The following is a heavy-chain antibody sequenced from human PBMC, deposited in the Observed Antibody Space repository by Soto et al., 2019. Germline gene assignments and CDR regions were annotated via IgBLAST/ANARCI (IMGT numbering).Heavy chain of an antibody. D-gene: IGHD2-2*01. V-gene: IGHV1-18*01. CDR1: GYTFTSYG. Sequence: GASVKVSCKASGYTFTSYGISWVRQAPGQGLEWMGWISAYNGNTNYAQKLQGRVTMTTDTSTSTAYMELRSLRSDDTAVYYCARDRMADAMSTYYYYMDVWGKGTTVSVSS. CDR2: ISAYNGNT. CDR3: ARDRMADAMSTYYYYMDV. J-gene: IGHJ6*03.